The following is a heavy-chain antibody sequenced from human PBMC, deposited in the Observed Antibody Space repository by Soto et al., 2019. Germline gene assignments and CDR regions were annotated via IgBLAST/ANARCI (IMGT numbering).Heavy chain of an antibody. CDR3: AREINYYDSSGYSDY. V-gene: IGHV1-69*13. J-gene: IGHJ4*02. Sequence: SVKVSCKASGGTFSSYAISWVRQAPGQGLEWMGGIIPIFGTANYAQKFQGRVTITADESTSTAYMELSSLRSEDTAVYYCAREINYYDSSGYSDYWGQGTLVTVSS. CDR1: GGTFSSYA. CDR2: IIPIFGTA. D-gene: IGHD3-22*01.